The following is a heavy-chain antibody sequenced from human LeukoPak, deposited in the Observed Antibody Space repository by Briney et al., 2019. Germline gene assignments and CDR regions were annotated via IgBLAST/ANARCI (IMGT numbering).Heavy chain of an antibody. CDR2: IKQDGSEK. Sequence: GGSLRLSCAASGFTFSSYWMSWVRQAPGKGLEWVANIKQDGSEKYYVDSVKGRFTISRDNAKNSLYLQMNSLRAEDTAVYYCARGPGRGGYQPYYYYIDVWGRGTTVTISS. D-gene: IGHD5-18*01. J-gene: IGHJ6*03. V-gene: IGHV3-7*01. CDR1: GFTFSSYW. CDR3: ARGPGRGGYQPYYYYIDV.